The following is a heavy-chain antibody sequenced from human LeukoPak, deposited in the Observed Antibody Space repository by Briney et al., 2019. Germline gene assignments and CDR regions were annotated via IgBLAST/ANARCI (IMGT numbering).Heavy chain of an antibody. CDR3: ASWGIYYYYYMDV. Sequence: GGSLRLSCAASGFTVSDYYMSWIRQAPGKGLEWVSYISSSGSTIYYADSVKGRFTISRDNAKNSLYLQMNSLRAEDTAVYYCASWGIYYYYYMDVWGKGTTVTVSS. D-gene: IGHD6-13*01. CDR1: GFTVSDYY. V-gene: IGHV3-11*04. J-gene: IGHJ6*03. CDR2: ISSSGSTI.